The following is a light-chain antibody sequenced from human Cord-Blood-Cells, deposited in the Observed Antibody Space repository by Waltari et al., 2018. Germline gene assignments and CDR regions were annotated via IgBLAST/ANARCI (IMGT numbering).Light chain of an antibody. Sequence: IVMTQSPLSLPVNPGEPASFSCRPRQRLLHSNGYNYLDWYLQKPGQSPQLLIYLGSNRASGVPDRFSGSGSGTDFTLKISRVEAEDVGVYYCMQALQTPYTFGQGTKLEIK. J-gene: IGKJ2*01. CDR3: MQALQTPYT. V-gene: IGKV2-28*01. CDR2: LGS. CDR1: QRLLHSNGYNY.